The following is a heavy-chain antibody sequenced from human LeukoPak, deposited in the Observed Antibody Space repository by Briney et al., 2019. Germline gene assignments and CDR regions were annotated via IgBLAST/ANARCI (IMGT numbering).Heavy chain of an antibody. CDR3: ARGRDDSGSYFSMVAYYYYMDV. Sequence: ASVNVSCKASGYTFTSYGISWVRQAPGQGLEWMGWISAYNGNTNYAQKLQGRVTMTTDTSTSTAYMELRSLRSDDTAVYYCARGRDDSGSYFSMVAYYYYMDVWGKGTTVTVSS. CDR2: ISAYNGNT. CDR1: GYTFTSYG. J-gene: IGHJ6*03. D-gene: IGHD1-26*01. V-gene: IGHV1-18*01.